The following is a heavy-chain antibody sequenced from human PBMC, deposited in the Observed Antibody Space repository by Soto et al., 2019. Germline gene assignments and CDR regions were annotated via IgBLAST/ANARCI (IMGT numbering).Heavy chain of an antibody. CDR2: IYYSGST. CDR1: GGSISSGGYY. CDR3: ARGGGYCSGGSCYSGPVRLLDY. V-gene: IGHV4-31*03. J-gene: IGHJ4*02. Sequence: SETLSLTCTVSGGSISSGGYYWSWIRQHAGKGLEWIGYIYYSGSTYYNPSLKSRVTISVDTSKNQFSLKLSSVTAADTAVYYCARGGGYCSGGSCYSGPVRLLDYWGQGTLVTVSS. D-gene: IGHD2-15*01.